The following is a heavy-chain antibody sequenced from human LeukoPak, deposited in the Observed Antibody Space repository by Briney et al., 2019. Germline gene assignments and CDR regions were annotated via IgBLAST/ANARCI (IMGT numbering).Heavy chain of an antibody. CDR3: AKLALGESWDIVVVVAATPHAFDI. CDR2: ISGDGGST. Sequence: PGGSLRLSCAASGFTFDDYAMHWARQAPGKGLEWVSLISGDGGSTYYADSVKGRFTISRDNSKNSLYLQMNSLRTEDTALYYCAKLALGESWDIVVVVAATPHAFDIWGQGTMVTVSS. V-gene: IGHV3-43*02. J-gene: IGHJ3*02. CDR1: GFTFDDYA. D-gene: IGHD2-15*01.